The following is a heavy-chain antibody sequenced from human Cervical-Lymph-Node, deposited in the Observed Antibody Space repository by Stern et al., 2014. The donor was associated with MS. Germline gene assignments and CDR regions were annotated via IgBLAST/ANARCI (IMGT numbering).Heavy chain of an antibody. Sequence: EVQLVESGGGLVRPGGSLRLSCTASGFDFGTYSMHWVRQAPGKGLEWVSSISRGSDAIYYGGSLKGRFTISRDNTRNSLFLQLNSLRAEDTAIYYCTRDHNFGDPTPQFDFWGPGTLVTVSS. CDR3: TRDHNFGDPTPQFDF. J-gene: IGHJ4*02. D-gene: IGHD2-21*02. CDR1: GFDFGTYS. CDR2: ISRGSDAI. V-gene: IGHV3-21*01.